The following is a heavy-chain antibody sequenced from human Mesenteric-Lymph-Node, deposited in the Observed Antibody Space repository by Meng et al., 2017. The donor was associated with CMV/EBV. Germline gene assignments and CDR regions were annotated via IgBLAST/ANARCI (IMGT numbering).Heavy chain of an antibody. CDR2: INIVEDKT. CDR3: ARTNNWGFDY. J-gene: IGHJ4*02. V-gene: IGHV1-3*04. CDR1: GYTFSSYA. D-gene: IGHD3-16*01. Sequence: QVALVQSGAEVKKPGASLMVSCKASGYTFSSYAMHWVRQAPGQRLEWMGWINIVEDKTKTSQNFQGRVTLTRDTSANTAYMELSSLRSDDTAVYYCARTNNWGFDYWGQGTLVTVSS.